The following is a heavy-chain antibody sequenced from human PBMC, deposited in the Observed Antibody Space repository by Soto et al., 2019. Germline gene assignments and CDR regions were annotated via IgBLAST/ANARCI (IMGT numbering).Heavy chain of an antibody. CDR2: ISYDGSNK. J-gene: IGHJ6*02. V-gene: IGHV3-30*18. D-gene: IGHD1-26*01. Sequence: QVQLVESGGGVVQPGRSLRLSCAASGFTFSSYGMHWVRQAPGKGLEWVAVISYDGSNKYYADSVKGRFTISRDNSKNTRYLQMNSLRAEDTAVYYCAKPRREGYYYYYYGMDVWGQGTTVTVSS. CDR3: AKPRREGYYYYYYGMDV. CDR1: GFTFSSYG.